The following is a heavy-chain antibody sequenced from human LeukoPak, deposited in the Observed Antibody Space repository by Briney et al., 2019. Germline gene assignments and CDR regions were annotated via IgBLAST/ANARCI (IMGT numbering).Heavy chain of an antibody. CDR2: ISGTGGST. J-gene: IGHJ6*03. V-gene: IGHV3-23*01. D-gene: IGHD6-13*01. Sequence: PGGSLRLSCAASGFTFRSYAMSWVRQAPGKGLEWVSGISGTGGSTYFADSVKGRFTISRDNSKNTLYRQMNSLRAEDTAVYYCAKSGLSSWYRGYYYYYYMDVWGKGTTVTVSS. CDR1: GFTFRSYA. CDR3: AKSGLSSWYRGYYYYYYMDV.